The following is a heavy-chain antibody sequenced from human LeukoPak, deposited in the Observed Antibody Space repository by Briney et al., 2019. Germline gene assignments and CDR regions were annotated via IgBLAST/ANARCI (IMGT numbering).Heavy chain of an antibody. J-gene: IGHJ3*02. CDR2: VSGSGGRGAT. D-gene: IGHD3-10*01. Sequence: GGSLRLSCSGSGFTFSNYVMSWVRQAPGKGLEWVSCVSGSGGRGATYYTDSVKGRFTISRDNSKNTLYLQMNSLRTEDTAVYYCTRDDPGYGSGDDAFDIWGQGTMVTVSS. CDR1: GFTFSNYV. V-gene: IGHV3-23*01. CDR3: TRDDPGYGSGDDAFDI.